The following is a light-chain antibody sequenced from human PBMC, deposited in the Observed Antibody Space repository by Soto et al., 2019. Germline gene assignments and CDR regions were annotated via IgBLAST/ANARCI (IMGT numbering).Light chain of an antibody. CDR3: QQYLCWPPMFT. CDR1: QSVSTD. Sequence: IVMTQSPAILSVSPGERVTLSCRASQSVSTDLAWYQQKPGQPPRILIYAASNRATGIPDRFSGSGAETDFTLAISGLQPEDVAVYYCQQYLCWPPMFTFGQGTKLEIK. J-gene: IGKJ2*01. CDR2: AAS. V-gene: IGKV3-15*01.